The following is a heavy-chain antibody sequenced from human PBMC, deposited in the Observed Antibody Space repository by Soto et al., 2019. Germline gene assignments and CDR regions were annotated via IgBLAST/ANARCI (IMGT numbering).Heavy chain of an antibody. D-gene: IGHD2-2*01. V-gene: IGHV3-66*01. CDR2: IDIGGNT. CDR1: GFTFSSYS. J-gene: IGHJ4*02. CDR3: ARGRGSTGYLGREHYFDY. Sequence: GGSLRLSCAASGFTFSSYSMNWVRQAPGKGLEWVSIIDIGGNTYYADSVKDRFTISRDNSRNTLYLHMDSLRAEDTAVYYCARGRGSTGYLGREHYFDYWGQGALVTVSS.